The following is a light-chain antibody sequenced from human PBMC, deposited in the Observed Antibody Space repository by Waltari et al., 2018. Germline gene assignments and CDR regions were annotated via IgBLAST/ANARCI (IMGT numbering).Light chain of an antibody. CDR1: QSISSRY. J-gene: IGKJ1*01. Sequence: EIVLTQSPDTLSLSPGERATLSCRASQSISSRYLAWYQQKPGQAPRLLIHGTSSRVTGIPDRFRGSGSGTDFTLTVSRLEPEEFAVYYCQQYGDSPHWTFGQGTKVEIK. CDR3: QQYGDSPHWT. CDR2: GTS. V-gene: IGKV3-20*01.